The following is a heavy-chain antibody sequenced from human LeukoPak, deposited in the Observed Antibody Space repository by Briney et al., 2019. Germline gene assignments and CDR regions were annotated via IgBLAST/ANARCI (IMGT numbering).Heavy chain of an antibody. CDR3: ARGNPVEMATVYFDY. Sequence: SETLSLTCAVYGGSFSGYYWSWIRQPPGKGLEWIGEINHSGSTNYNPSLKSRVTISVDTSKNQFSLKLSSVTAADTADYYCARGNPVEMATVYFDYWGQGTLVAVSS. J-gene: IGHJ4*02. D-gene: IGHD5-24*01. CDR2: INHSGST. V-gene: IGHV4-34*01. CDR1: GGSFSGYY.